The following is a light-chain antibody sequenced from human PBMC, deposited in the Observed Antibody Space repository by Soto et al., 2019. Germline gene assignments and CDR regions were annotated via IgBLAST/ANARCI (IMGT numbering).Light chain of an antibody. CDR3: QQRSDWPPIFT. Sequence: EIVLTQSPATLSLSQGERATRSCRASQSVSTYLAWYQQKPGQAPRLLIYGASNRATGIPARFSGSGYETDFPLTISSLEPEDFAVYYCQQRSDWPPIFTFGPWTKLDI. V-gene: IGKV3-11*01. CDR1: QSVSTY. CDR2: GAS. J-gene: IGKJ3*01.